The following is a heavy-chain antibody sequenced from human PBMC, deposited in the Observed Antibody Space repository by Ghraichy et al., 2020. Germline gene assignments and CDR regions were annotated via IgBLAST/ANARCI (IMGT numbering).Heavy chain of an antibody. CDR3: TTDSGSGSYPFF. CDR2: IKSKTDGGTT. CDR1: GFTFSNAW. J-gene: IGHJ4*02. D-gene: IGHD1-26*01. V-gene: IGHV3-15*01. Sequence: GGSLRLSCAASGFTFSNAWMSWVRQAPGKGLEWVGRIKSKTDGGTTDYAAPVKGRFTISRDDSKNTLYLQMNSLKTEDTAVYYCTTDSGSGSYPFFWGQGTLVTVSS.